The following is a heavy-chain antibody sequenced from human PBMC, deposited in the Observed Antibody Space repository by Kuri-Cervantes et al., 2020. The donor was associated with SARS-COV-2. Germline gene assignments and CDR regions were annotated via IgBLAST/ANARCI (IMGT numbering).Heavy chain of an antibody. J-gene: IGHJ4*02. CDR2: ISSSGSTI. CDR1: GFAFSSYS. V-gene: IGHV3-48*01. Sequence: GESLKISCAASGFAFSSYSMNWVRQAPGKGLEWVSYISSSGSTIYYADSVKGRFTISRDNAKNSLYLQMDSLRAEDTAVYYCARDLSSGLWAFDYWGQGTLVTVSS. CDR3: ARDLSSGLWAFDY. D-gene: IGHD5-18*01.